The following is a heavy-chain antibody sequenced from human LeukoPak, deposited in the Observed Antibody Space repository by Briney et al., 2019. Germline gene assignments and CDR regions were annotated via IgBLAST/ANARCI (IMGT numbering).Heavy chain of an antibody. V-gene: IGHV3-30-3*01. D-gene: IGHD6-6*01. Sequence: GGSLRLSCAASGFTFSSYAMHWVRQAPGKGLGWVAVISYDGSNKYYADSMKGRFTISRDNSKNTLYLQMNSLRAEDTAVYYCAKETRPRLYYYYGMDVWGQGTTVTVSS. CDR3: AKETRPRLYYYYGMDV. CDR1: GFTFSSYA. CDR2: ISYDGSNK. J-gene: IGHJ6*02.